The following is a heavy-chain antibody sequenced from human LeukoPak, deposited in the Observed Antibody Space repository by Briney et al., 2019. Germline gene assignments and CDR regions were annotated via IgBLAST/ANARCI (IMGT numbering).Heavy chain of an antibody. CDR1: GFTFSSYS. D-gene: IGHD1-26*01. Sequence: PGGSLRLSCAASGFTFSSYSMNWVRQAPGKGLEWVSYISSSSSTIYYADSVKGRFTISRDNAKNSLYLQMNSLRAEDTAVYYCARAIGHAWEVTMDVWGKGTTVTVSS. J-gene: IGHJ6*04. CDR3: ARAIGHAWEVTMDV. CDR2: ISSSSSTI. V-gene: IGHV3-48*01.